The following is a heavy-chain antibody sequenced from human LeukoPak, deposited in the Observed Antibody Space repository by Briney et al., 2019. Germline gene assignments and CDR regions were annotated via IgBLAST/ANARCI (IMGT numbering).Heavy chain of an antibody. Sequence: GGSLRLSCAASGLTFSSYAMNWVRQAPGKGLEWVSYISSSGTTVYYADSVKGRFTISRDNAKNSLFLQMNSLRAEDTALYYCARDTRYCSGGGCYIGYYFDYWGQGTLVTVSS. CDR2: ISSSGTTV. D-gene: IGHD2-15*01. CDR1: GLTFSSYA. V-gene: IGHV3-48*03. CDR3: ARDTRYCSGGGCYIGYYFDY. J-gene: IGHJ4*02.